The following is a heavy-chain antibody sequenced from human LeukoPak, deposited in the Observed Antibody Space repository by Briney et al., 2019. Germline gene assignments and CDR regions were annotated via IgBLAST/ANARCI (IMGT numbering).Heavy chain of an antibody. J-gene: IGHJ4*02. Sequence: ASVKVSCKTSVYTFSTNYVHWVRLAPGQGLDWMGIINPHGGSTSYPQKFQGRVTMTSDTSTGTVYMDLNSLTSEDTAVYYCAGGRQLGRFDYWGQGTLVTVSS. CDR3: AGGRQLGRFDY. D-gene: IGHD3-16*01. V-gene: IGHV1-46*01. CDR2: INPHGGST. CDR1: VYTFSTNY.